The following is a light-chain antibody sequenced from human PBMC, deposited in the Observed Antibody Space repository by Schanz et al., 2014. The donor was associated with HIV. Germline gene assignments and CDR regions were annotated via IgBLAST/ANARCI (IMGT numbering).Light chain of an antibody. V-gene: IGKV3-20*01. Sequence: EIVMTQSPATLYVSPGEGATLSCRASQSISNNLAWYQHKPGQAPRLLIYGASNRATGIPDRFSGGGSGTDFTLTISRLEPEDFAVYYCQQSGDSGGTFGGGTKVDIK. CDR3: QQSGDSGGT. CDR2: GAS. CDR1: QSISNN. J-gene: IGKJ4*01.